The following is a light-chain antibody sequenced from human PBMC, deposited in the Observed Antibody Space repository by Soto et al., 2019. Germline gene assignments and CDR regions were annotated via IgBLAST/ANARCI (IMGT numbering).Light chain of an antibody. CDR2: AAS. Sequence: DIQMTQSPSSLSASVGDRVTITCRASQSISSYLNWYQQKPGQAPKLLIYAASSLQSGVPSRFSGSGSGTDFTLTISSLQPEDFPTYYCHQSYTNPWTFGQGTKVEIK. J-gene: IGKJ1*01. CDR3: HQSYTNPWT. CDR1: QSISSY. V-gene: IGKV1-39*01.